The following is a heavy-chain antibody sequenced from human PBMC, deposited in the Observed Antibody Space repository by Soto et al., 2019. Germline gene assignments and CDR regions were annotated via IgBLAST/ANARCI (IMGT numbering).Heavy chain of an antibody. CDR1: GGTFSSYA. V-gene: IGHV1-69*13. CDR3: ARDLETDYWYPPYYYYGTDV. J-gene: IGHJ6*02. CDR2: IIPIFGTA. Sequence: SVKVSCKASGGTFSSYAISWVRQAPGQGLEWMGGIIPIFGTANYAQKFQGRVTITADESTSTAYMELSSLRSEDTAVHYCARDLETDYWYPPYYYYGTDVWGQGTTVTVSS. D-gene: IGHD3-9*01.